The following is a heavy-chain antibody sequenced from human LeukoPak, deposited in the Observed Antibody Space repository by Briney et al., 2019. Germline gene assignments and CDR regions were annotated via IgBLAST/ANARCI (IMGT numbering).Heavy chain of an antibody. D-gene: IGHD2-15*01. CDR1: GFSLSTSGVG. V-gene: IGHV2-5*02. Sequence: SGPTLVKPTQTLTLTCTFSGFSLSTSGVGVGWIRQPPGKALEWLALIYWGDDKRYSPSLKSRLTITKDTSKNQVVLTMANMDPVDTATYYCAHRETAAYFDYWGQGTLVTVSS. CDR2: IYWGDDK. J-gene: IGHJ4*02. CDR3: AHRETAAYFDY.